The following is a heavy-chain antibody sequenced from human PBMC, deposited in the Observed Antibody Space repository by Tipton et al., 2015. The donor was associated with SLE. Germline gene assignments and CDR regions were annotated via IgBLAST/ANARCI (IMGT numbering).Heavy chain of an antibody. Sequence: TLSLTCTVSGGSISRSDYYWGWSRQPPGKGLEWIGRIYYRGSTYYSPSLKSRVTISLDTSRTQFSLKLSSVTAADTAVYYCARRGGYGDYLDYWGQGTLVTVSS. CDR2: IYYRGST. J-gene: IGHJ4*02. D-gene: IGHD4-17*01. CDR1: GGSISRSDYY. CDR3: ARRGGYGDYLDY. V-gene: IGHV4-39*07.